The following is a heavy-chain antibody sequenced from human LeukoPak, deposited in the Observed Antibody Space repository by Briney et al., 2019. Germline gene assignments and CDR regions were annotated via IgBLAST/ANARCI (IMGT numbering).Heavy chain of an antibody. CDR1: GFTFSSYW. CDR2: INSDGSST. V-gene: IGHV3-74*01. D-gene: IGHD3-22*01. J-gene: IGHJ4*02. CDR3: AREIGGVYDSSGLDY. Sequence: GGSLRLSCAASGFTFSSYWMHWVRQAPGKGLVWVSRINSDGSSTSYADSVKGRFTISRDNAKNTLYLQMNSLRGEDTAVYYCAREIGGVYDSSGLDYWGQGTLVTVSS.